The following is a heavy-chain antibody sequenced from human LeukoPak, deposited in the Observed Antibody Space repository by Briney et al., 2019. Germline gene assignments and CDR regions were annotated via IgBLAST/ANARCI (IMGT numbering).Heavy chain of an antibody. CDR2: INPNSGGT. CDR1: GYTFTSYG. D-gene: IGHD3-22*01. V-gene: IGHV1-2*02. CDR3: ARRYYDSSGYYYYP. J-gene: IGHJ5*02. Sequence: ASVKVSCKASGYTFTSYGISWVRQAPGHGLEWMGCINPNSGGTSYAQKFQGRVTMTRDTSISTVYMELSRLRSDDTAVYYCARRYYDSSGYYYYPWGQGTLVTVSS.